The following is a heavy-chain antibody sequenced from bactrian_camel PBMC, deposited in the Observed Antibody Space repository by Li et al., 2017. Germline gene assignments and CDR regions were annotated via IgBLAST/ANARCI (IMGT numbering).Heavy chain of an antibody. CDR3: GVPEPATACWHGYQGPEEHLWEDLLADFAV. CDR2: INTQLHTT. Sequence: VQLVESGGGSVETGGSLRLSCAASGITYCMAWFRQSPGTAREGVAMINTQLHTTYYADPVKGRFTISKDNAKNTVYLEMNSLNPEDTAMYYCGVPEPATACWHGYQGPEEHLWEDLLADFAVWGQGTQVTVS. J-gene: IGHJ4*01. D-gene: IGHD1*01. CDR1: GITYC. V-gene: IGHV3S40*01.